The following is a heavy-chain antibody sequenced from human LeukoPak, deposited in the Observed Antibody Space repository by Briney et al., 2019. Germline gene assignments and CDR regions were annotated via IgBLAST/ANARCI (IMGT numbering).Heavy chain of an antibody. CDR2: IKEDGSRK. CDR3: ATPLDYYDGSGHNQGGD. CDR1: GFTFSSHG. Sequence: GGSLRLSCAASGFTFSSHGMTWVRQAPGKGLEWVADIKEDGSRKNYVDSVKGRFTIARDNAKNTLYLQMSGLRAEDTALSYCATPLDYYDGSGHNQGGDWGQGTLVTVSS. J-gene: IGHJ4*02. D-gene: IGHD3-22*01. V-gene: IGHV3-7*01.